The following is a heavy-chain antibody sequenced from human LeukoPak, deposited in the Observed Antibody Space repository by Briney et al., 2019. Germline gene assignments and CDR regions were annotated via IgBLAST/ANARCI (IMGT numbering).Heavy chain of an antibody. CDR2: ISNSGNTI. V-gene: IGHV3-48*03. Sequence: PGGSLRLSCVGSGLTFSRYDMNWVRQAPGKGLEWISYISNSGNTIYYADSVKGRFTISRDNAKNSLYLQMNSLRAEDTAVYYCDTRPRYWGQGTLVTVSS. CDR1: GLTFSRYD. CDR3: DTRPRY. J-gene: IGHJ4*02. D-gene: IGHD2-2*01.